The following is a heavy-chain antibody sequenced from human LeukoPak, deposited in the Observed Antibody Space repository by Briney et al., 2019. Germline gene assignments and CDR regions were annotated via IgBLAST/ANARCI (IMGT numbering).Heavy chain of an antibody. CDR1: GFTFSSYG. Sequence: PGGSLRLSCAASGFTFSSYGMHWARQAPGKGLEWVAVIWYDGSNKYYADSVKGRFTISRDNSKNTLYLQMNSLRAEDTAVYYCARALMVSYYGMDVWGKGTTVTVSS. J-gene: IGHJ6*04. CDR2: IWYDGSNK. CDR3: ARALMVSYYGMDV. V-gene: IGHV3-33*01. D-gene: IGHD3-10*01.